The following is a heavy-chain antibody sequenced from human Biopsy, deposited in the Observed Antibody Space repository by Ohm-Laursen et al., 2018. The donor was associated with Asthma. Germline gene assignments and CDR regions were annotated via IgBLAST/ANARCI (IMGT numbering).Heavy chain of an antibody. CDR2: ISKDASTQ. J-gene: IGHJ3*02. V-gene: IGHV3-30*01. Sequence: SLRPSCTASGFAVSRDYMFWVRQAPGKGLEWVGVISKDASTQDYADSVKGRFTMARDNSKNTLDLQMNSLREEDTAVYYCVRDGTDDAFDIWGQGTVVSVSS. CDR3: VRDGTDDAFDI. D-gene: IGHD1-1*01. CDR1: GFAVSRDY.